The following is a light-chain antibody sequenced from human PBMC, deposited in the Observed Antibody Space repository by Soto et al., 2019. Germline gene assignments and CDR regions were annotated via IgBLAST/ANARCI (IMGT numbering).Light chain of an antibody. CDR2: DVS. J-gene: IGLJ1*01. CDR3: SSYTTSNTRQIV. Sequence: QSVRNRVVYVYGSHRHSIPISCTGTSSDVGGYNYVSWYQHHPGKAPKLMIYDVSNRPSGVSNRFSGSKSGNTASLTISGLQPEDEADYYCSSYTTSNTRQIVFGTGTKVTVL. V-gene: IGLV2-14*03. CDR1: SSDVGGYNY.